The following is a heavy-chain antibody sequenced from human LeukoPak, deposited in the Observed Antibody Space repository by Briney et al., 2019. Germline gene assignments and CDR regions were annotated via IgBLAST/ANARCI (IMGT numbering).Heavy chain of an antibody. J-gene: IGHJ6*03. D-gene: IGHD2-15*01. CDR1: GYTFTGYY. CDR2: INPNSSGT. Sequence: ASVKVSCKASGYTFTGYYMHWVRQAPGQGLEWMGWINPNSSGTNYAQKFQGRVTMTRDTSISTAYMEMNRLRSDDTAVYYCARDTVVAATDYYYYMDVWGKGTTVTVSS. V-gene: IGHV1-2*02. CDR3: ARDTVVAATDYYYYMDV.